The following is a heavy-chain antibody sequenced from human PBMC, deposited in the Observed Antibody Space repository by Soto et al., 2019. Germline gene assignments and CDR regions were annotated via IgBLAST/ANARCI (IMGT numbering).Heavy chain of an antibody. Sequence: GGSLRLSCSDSEFIVSSNYLNWVRQAPGKGLECDSTIYGSGSTYYADSVKGRFTISRDNSKNTLYLQMNSLRAEDTAVYYCAGRVGATNYGMDVWGQGTTVTVSS. CDR2: IYGSGST. V-gene: IGHV3-53*01. CDR1: EFIVSSNY. CDR3: AGRVGATNYGMDV. J-gene: IGHJ6*02. D-gene: IGHD1-26*01.